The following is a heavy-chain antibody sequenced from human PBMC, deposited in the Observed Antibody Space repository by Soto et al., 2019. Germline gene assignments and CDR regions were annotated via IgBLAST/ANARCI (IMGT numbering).Heavy chain of an antibody. V-gene: IGHV4-59*01. D-gene: IGHD3-9*01. CDR2: IFYSGST. CDR3: ARVVDYDSLTGYYRGAGWFDP. CDR1: GGSISPYF. Sequence: SETLSLTCTVSGGSISPYFWSWIRQPPGKGLEWIGYIFYSGSTNYNPSFQRRLTISVDTSKNQFSLKLSSVTAADTAVYYCARVVDYDSLTGYYRGAGWFDPWGQGTLVTVSS. J-gene: IGHJ5*01.